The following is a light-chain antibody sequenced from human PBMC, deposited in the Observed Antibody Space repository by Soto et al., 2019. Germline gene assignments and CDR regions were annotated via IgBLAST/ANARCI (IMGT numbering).Light chain of an antibody. CDR1: QSVLYSSNNKNY. J-gene: IGKJ2*02. CDR3: QQYYSTPST. V-gene: IGKV4-1*01. Sequence: DIVMTQSPDSLAVSLGERATINCKSSQSVLYSSNNKNYLAWYQQKPGQPPKLLIYWASTRESGVPDRFSGSGSGTDFTLTISSLQAEDVAFSYCQQYYSTPSTFGQGTKLEIK. CDR2: WAS.